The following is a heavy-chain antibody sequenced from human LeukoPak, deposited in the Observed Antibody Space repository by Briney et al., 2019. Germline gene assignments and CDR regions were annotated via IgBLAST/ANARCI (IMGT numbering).Heavy chain of an antibody. J-gene: IGHJ4*02. CDR2: VNPSGGST. CDR1: GYTFTSYY. CDR3: AKDEVGSHYFDY. V-gene: IGHV1-46*01. D-gene: IGHD1-26*01. Sequence: SVKVSCTASGYTFTSYYMHWVRQAPGQGLEWMGIVNPSGGSTIYAQEFQGRVTMTRDTSTSTVYMELSSLRSEDTAVYYCAKDEVGSHYFDYLGLGTLVTVSS.